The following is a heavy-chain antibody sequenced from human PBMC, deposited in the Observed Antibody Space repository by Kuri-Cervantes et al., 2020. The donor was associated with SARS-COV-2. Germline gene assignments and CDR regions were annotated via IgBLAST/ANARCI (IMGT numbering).Heavy chain of an antibody. CDR2: ISSSSSYI. D-gene: IGHD2-15*01. V-gene: IGHV3-21*01. CDR1: GFTFSSYS. CDR3: ARDPPSPYCSGGSCRTDV. J-gene: IGHJ6*02. Sequence: GESLKISCAASGFTFSSYSMNWVRQAPGKGLEWVSSISSSSSYIYYADSVKGRSTISRDSAKNSLYLQMNSLRAEDTAVYYCARDPPSPYCSGGSCRTDVWGQGTTVTVSS.